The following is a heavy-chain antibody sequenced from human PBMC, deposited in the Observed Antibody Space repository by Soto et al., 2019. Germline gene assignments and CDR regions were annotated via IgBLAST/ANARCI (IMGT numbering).Heavy chain of an antibody. D-gene: IGHD3-22*01. CDR2: ISGSGGST. J-gene: IGHJ4*02. CDR3: AKPQRVYYYHSSGYLDY. Sequence: PGGSLRLSCAASGFTFGSYAMNWVRQAPGKGLEWVSAISGSGGSTYYADSVKGRFTISRDNSKNTLYLQMNSLRGEDTAVYYCAKPQRVYYYHSSGYLDYWGQGTLVTAPQ. V-gene: IGHV3-23*01. CDR1: GFTFGSYA.